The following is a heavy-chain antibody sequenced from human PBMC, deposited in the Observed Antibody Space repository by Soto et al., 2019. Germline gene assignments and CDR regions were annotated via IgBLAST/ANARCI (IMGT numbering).Heavy chain of an antibody. CDR3: AKYHMILVVSAIDY. V-gene: IGHV3-23*01. J-gene: IGHJ4*02. CDR2: ISGSGGST. D-gene: IGHD3-22*01. Sequence: GGSLRLSCAASGFTFSSYAMSWVRQAPGKGLEWVSAISGSGGSTYYAGSVKGRFTISRDNSKNTLYLQMNSLRAEDTAVYYCAKYHMILVVSAIDYWGQGTLVTVSS. CDR1: GFTFSSYA.